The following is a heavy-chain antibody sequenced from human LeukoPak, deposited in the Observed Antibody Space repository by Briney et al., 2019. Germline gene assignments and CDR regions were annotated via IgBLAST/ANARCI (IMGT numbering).Heavy chain of an antibody. V-gene: IGHV3-11*04. CDR3: TKGVKMVFND. CDR2: ISSFGSTK. D-gene: IGHD2-8*01. CDR1: GFIFSDYY. Sequence: GGSLRLSCAASGFIFSDYYMCWVRQAPGKGPEWISYISSFGSTKHYADSVKGRFTVSRYNGKNLVYLEMNSLRVDDTAVYYCTKGVKMVFNDWGQGALVTVSS. J-gene: IGHJ4*02.